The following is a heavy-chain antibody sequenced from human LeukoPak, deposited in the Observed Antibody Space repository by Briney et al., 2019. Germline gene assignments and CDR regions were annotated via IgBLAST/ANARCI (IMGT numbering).Heavy chain of an antibody. CDR2: ISFDGSNK. Sequence: GRSLRLSCAAPGFTFSSYTIHWVRQPSGKGLEWVAVISFDGSNKYYADSVKGRFTISRDNSKNTLYLQMNSLRAEDTAVYYCAREELGSSLGFDPWGQGTLVTVSS. J-gene: IGHJ5*02. CDR3: AREELGSSLGFDP. CDR1: GFTFSSYT. D-gene: IGHD3-16*01. V-gene: IGHV3-30-3*01.